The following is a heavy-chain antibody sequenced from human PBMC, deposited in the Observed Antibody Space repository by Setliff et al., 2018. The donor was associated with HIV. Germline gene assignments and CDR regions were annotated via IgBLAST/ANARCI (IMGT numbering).Heavy chain of an antibody. V-gene: IGHV1-24*01. J-gene: IGHJ4*02. CDR2: FDPEDGET. CDR1: GYTLIESS. D-gene: IGHD6-19*01. Sequence: ASVKVSCKVSGYTLIESSMHWVRQAPGKGLEWMGGFDPEDGETIYAQKFQGRVTMTEDTSTDTAYMELSSLRAEDTAVYYCATIGSGGFGYFFDYWGQGTRVTVS. CDR3: ATIGSGGFGYFFDY.